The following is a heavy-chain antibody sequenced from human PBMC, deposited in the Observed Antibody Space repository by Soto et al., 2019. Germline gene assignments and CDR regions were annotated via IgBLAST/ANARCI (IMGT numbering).Heavy chain of an antibody. J-gene: IGHJ4*02. CDR1: GYSFTSYW. Sequence: LKISCKGSGYSFTSYWIGWVRQMPGKGLEWMGTIYPGDSETTYSPSFQGQVTISADKSIRTAHLQWTSLKASDTAMYYFARLDSSGYHLVDYWGPGTLVTGSS. CDR2: IYPGDSET. V-gene: IGHV5-51*01. D-gene: IGHD3-22*01. CDR3: ARLDSSGYHLVDY.